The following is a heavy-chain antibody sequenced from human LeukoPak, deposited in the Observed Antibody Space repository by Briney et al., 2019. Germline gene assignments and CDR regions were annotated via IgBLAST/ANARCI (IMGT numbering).Heavy chain of an antibody. J-gene: IGHJ5*02. Sequence: SGTLSLTCAVSGGSISSSYWWSWVRQPPGQGLEWIGEIDHSGSTNYNPSLKSRVTISVDKSKNQFSLKLSSVTAADTAVYYCARVKLIVVVSWFDPWGQGTLVTVSS. CDR3: ARVKLIVVVSWFDP. V-gene: IGHV4-4*02. D-gene: IGHD3-22*01. CDR2: IDHSGST. CDR1: GGSISSSYW.